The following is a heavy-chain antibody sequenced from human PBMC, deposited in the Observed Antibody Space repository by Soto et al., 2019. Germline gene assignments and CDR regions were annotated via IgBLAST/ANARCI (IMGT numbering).Heavy chain of an antibody. D-gene: IGHD6-6*01. V-gene: IGHV1-69*13. J-gene: IGHJ6*02. CDR1: GGTFSSYA. Sequence: SVKVSCKASGGTFSSYAISWVRQAPGQGLEWVGGIIPIFGTANYAQKFQGRVTITADESTSTAYMELSSLRSEDTAVYYCAAQEGEQLAPYYYYYGMDVWGQGTTVTVSS. CDR2: IIPIFGTA. CDR3: AAQEGEQLAPYYYYYGMDV.